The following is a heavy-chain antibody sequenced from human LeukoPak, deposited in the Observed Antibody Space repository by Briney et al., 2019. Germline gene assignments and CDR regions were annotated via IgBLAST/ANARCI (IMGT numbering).Heavy chain of an antibody. D-gene: IGHD3-10*01. Sequence: SETLSLTSAVYGGSFSGYYWSWIRQPPGKGLEWIGEINHSGSTNYNPSLKSRVTISVDTSKNQFSPKLSSVTAADTAVYYCARVSGNYGSGSYLDYWGQGTLVTVSS. CDR1: GGSFSGYY. CDR3: ARVSGNYGSGSYLDY. V-gene: IGHV4-34*01. J-gene: IGHJ4*02. CDR2: INHSGST.